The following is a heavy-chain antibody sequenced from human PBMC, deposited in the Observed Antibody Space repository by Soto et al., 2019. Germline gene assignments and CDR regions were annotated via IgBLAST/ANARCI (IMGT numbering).Heavy chain of an antibody. Sequence: QVQLQESGPGLVKPSGTLSLTCAVSGGSISSSNWWSWVRQPPGKGLEWIGEIYHSGSTNYNPSLKGRVTXXVXKSXNQFSLKLSSVTAADTAVYYCARASSGSYSYYFAYWGQGTLVTVSS. CDR3: ARASSGSYSYYFAY. V-gene: IGHV4-4*02. CDR2: IYHSGST. D-gene: IGHD1-26*01. CDR1: GGSISSSNW. J-gene: IGHJ4*02.